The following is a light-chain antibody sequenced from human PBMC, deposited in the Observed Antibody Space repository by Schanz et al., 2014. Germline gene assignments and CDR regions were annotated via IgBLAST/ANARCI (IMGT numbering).Light chain of an antibody. V-gene: IGLV2-11*01. CDR2: DVN. Sequence: QSALTQPRSVSGSPGQSVTISCTGTSSDIGDYNYVSWYQQYPGKAPKVMIYDVNKRPSGVPDRFSGSKSGNTASLTISGLQAEDEADYYCCSYAGSYTLWVFGGGTKLTVL. CDR1: SSDIGDYNY. CDR3: CSYAGSYTLWV. J-gene: IGLJ3*02.